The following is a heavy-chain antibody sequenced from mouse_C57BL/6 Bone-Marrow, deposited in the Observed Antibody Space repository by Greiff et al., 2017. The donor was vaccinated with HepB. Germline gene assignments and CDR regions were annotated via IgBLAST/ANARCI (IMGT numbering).Heavy chain of an antibody. V-gene: IGHV10-1*01. Sequence: EVNLVESGGGLVQPKGSLKLSCAASGFSFNTYAMNWVRQAPGKGLEWVARIRSKSNNYATYYADSVKDRFTISRDDSESMLYLQMNNLKTEDTAMYYCVRHGGDYAMDYWGQGTSVTVSS. CDR1: GFSFNTYA. CDR3: VRHGGDYAMDY. CDR2: IRSKSNNYAT. J-gene: IGHJ4*01.